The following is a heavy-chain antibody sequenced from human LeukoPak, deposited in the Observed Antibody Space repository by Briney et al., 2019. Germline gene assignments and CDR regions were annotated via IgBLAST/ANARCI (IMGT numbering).Heavy chain of an antibody. CDR1: GFTFDDYG. CDR2: INWNGGST. Sequence: GGSLRLSCAASGFTFDDYGMSWVRQAPGEGLEWVSGINWNGGSTGYADSVKGRFIISRDNSKNTLYLQMNSLRAEDTAVYYCASYYDSSGYAFDIWGQGTMVTVSS. V-gene: IGHV3-20*04. D-gene: IGHD3-22*01. CDR3: ASYYDSSGYAFDI. J-gene: IGHJ3*02.